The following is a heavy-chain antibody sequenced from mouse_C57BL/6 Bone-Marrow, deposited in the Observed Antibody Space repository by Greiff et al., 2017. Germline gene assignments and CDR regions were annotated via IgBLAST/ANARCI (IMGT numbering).Heavy chain of an antibody. Sequence: VQLQQSGAELVKPGASVKLSCTASGFNFKDYYMHWVKQRTEQGLEWIGRIDPEDGETKSAPKFQGKATITEDTSSNTAYLQLSSLTSEDTAVDYCAREVATDYAMDYWGQGTSVTVSS. D-gene: IGHD1-1*01. CDR1: GFNFKDYY. CDR3: AREVATDYAMDY. V-gene: IGHV14-2*01. J-gene: IGHJ4*01. CDR2: IDPEDGET.